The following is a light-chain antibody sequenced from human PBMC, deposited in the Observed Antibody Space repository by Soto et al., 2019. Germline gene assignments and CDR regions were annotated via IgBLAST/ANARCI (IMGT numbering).Light chain of an antibody. CDR3: QQYGSSPRT. CDR2: GAS. V-gene: IGKV3-20*01. CDR1: QSVSSSY. J-gene: IGKJ1*01. Sequence: FVVTQSPDTLSLSPGATATLSWRASQSVSSSYLAWYQPQTGQAHRLLIYGASSRATGIPDRFSGSGSGTDFTLTISRLEPEDLAVYYCQQYGSSPRTFGQGTKVDI.